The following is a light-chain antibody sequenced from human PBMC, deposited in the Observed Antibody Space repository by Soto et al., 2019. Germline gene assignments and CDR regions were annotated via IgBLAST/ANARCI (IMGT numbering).Light chain of an antibody. CDR3: QQYGRSPT. CDR2: DAS. V-gene: IGKV3-20*01. J-gene: IGKJ1*01. CDR1: RSLSS. Sequence: EIVLTQSPGTLSLSPGERATLSCRASRSLSSLAWYQQKPGQAPRLLIYDASSRASGIPDRFSGSGSGTDFTLTISRLEPEDFAVYYCQQYGRSPTFGQGTKVEIK.